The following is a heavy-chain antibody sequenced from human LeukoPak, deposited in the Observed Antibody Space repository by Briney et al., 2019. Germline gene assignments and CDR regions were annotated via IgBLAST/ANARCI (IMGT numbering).Heavy chain of an antibody. CDR3: AKGAAAGGIFDY. CDR2: ISSSSSYI. D-gene: IGHD6-13*01. V-gene: IGHV3-21*04. J-gene: IGHJ4*02. CDR1: GFTFSSYS. Sequence: GGSLRLSCAASGFTFSSYSMNWVRQAPGKGLEWVSSISSSSSYIYYADSVKGRFTISRDNAKNSLHLQMNSLRAEDTAVYYCAKGAAAGGIFDYWGQGTLVTVSS.